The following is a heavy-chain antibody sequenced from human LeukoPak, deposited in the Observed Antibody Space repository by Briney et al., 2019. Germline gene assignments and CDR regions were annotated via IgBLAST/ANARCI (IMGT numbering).Heavy chain of an antibody. CDR1: GFTFSSYA. J-gene: IGHJ4*02. CDR2: ISDNGGST. V-gene: IGHV3-23*01. Sequence: GGSLRLSCAASGFTFSSYAMSWVRQAPGQGLEWVSTISDNGGSTYYADSVKGRFTLSRDNSKSTLSLQMNSLRDDDTALYYCATQNFDYWGPGTLVTVSS. CDR3: ATQNFDY.